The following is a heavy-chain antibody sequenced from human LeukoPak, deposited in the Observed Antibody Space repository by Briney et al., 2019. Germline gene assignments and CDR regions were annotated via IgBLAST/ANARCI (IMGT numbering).Heavy chain of an antibody. Sequence: SQTLSLTCTVSGGSISSGDYYWNRIRQSPGMGLEWIGYIYYGGSTYYNLSLKSRITISVDTSKNQFSLRLSSVTAADTAVYYCARERRYYDYVWGSHRYESYYFDYWGQGTLVTVSS. CDR2: IYYGGST. CDR1: GGSISSGDYY. V-gene: IGHV4-30-4*01. CDR3: ARERRYYDYVWGSHRYESYYFDY. D-gene: IGHD3-16*02. J-gene: IGHJ4*02.